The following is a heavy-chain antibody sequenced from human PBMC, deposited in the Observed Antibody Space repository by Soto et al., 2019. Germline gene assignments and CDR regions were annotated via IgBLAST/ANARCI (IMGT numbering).Heavy chain of an antibody. CDR2: IYISGST. CDR3: ARLAVPAAVSAWFDP. J-gene: IGHJ5*02. Sequence: QVQLQESGPGLVKPSETLSLTCTVSGGSISSYYWTWIRQPAGKGLEWIGRIYISGSTDYNPSLKSRVTMSVDTSKNQFSLKLTSVTAADTAVYYCARLAVPAAVSAWFDPWGQGTLVTVSS. CDR1: GGSISSYY. D-gene: IGHD2-2*01. V-gene: IGHV4-4*07.